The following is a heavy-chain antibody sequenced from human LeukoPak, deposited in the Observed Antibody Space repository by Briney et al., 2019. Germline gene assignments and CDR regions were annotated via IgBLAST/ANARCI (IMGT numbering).Heavy chain of an antibody. J-gene: IGHJ4*02. CDR2: IRSKADGGTT. CDR3: ITPRYVPF. Sequence: GGSLRLSCAASGITFSNAWMNWVRQAPGKGLEWVGRIRSKADGGTTDYAAPVKGRFTISRDDSKTTLFLQLNSLKTEDTAIYYCITPRYVPFWGQGALVNVSS. D-gene: IGHD3-9*01. V-gene: IGHV3-15*01. CDR1: GITFSNAW.